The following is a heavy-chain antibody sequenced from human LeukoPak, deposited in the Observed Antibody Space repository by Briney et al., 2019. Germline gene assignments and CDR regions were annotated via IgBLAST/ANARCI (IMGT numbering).Heavy chain of an antibody. J-gene: IGHJ4*02. Sequence: SETLSLTCAVYGGSFSGYYWSWIRQPPGKGLEWIGEINHSGSTNYNPSLKGRVTISVDTSKNQFSLKLSSVTAADTAVYYCASQFWSGFYWGQGTLVTVSS. D-gene: IGHD3-3*01. V-gene: IGHV4-34*01. CDR1: GGSFSGYY. CDR3: ASQFWSGFY. CDR2: INHSGST.